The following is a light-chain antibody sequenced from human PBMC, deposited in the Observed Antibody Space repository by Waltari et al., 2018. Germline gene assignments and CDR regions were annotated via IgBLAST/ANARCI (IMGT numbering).Light chain of an antibody. J-gene: IGKJ2*01. V-gene: IGKV1-39*01. CDR2: AAS. Sequence: DIQMTQSPSSLSASVGDRVTITCRATQSINNYLNWYQHKPGRALKLLIYAASSLQSGVPSRFTGSGSGTHFTLTITSLQPEDFATYYCQQTFSIPRSSFGQGTKLEIK. CDR3: QQTFSIPRSS. CDR1: QSINNY.